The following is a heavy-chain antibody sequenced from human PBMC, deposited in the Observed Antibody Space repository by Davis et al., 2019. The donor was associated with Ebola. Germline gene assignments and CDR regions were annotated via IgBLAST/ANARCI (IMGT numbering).Heavy chain of an antibody. Sequence: PGGPLRPPFTTSGFTFSNHWKSWVRQAPGKGLEWVANIKQRGSGINYVDSVKGRFTISRDNAKNSLYLQMNSLRGEDTAVYYCAREGREASGMDVWGQGTTVTVSS. CDR3: AREGREASGMDV. J-gene: IGHJ6*02. CDR1: GFTFSNHW. D-gene: IGHD1-26*01. V-gene: IGHV3-7*01. CDR2: IKQRGSGI.